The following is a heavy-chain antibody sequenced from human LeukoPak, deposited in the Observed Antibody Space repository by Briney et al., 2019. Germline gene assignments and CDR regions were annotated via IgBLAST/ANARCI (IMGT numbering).Heavy chain of an antibody. V-gene: IGHV3-11*04. CDR3: ARENYDFWDLDY. CDR1: GFTFTDYY. Sequence: GGSLRLSCAASGFTFTDYYMSWIRQAPGKGLEWVSYISSRGGTIYYADSVKGRFTISRDNAKNSLYLQMNSLRAEDTAVYYCARENYDFWDLDYWGQGTLVTVSS. J-gene: IGHJ4*02. D-gene: IGHD3-3*01. CDR2: ISSRGGTI.